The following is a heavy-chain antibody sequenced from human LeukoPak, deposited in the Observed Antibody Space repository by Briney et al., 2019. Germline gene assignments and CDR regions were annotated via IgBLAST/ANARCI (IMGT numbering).Heavy chain of an antibody. J-gene: IGHJ4*02. CDR2: IYWNDDK. CDR3: AHSLDYSGSYLNRFDY. CDR1: GFSLSTSGVG. Sequence: SGPTLVKPTQTLTLTCTFSGFSLSTSGVGVGWIRQPPGKALEWLALIYWNDDKRYGPSLKSRLTITKDTSKNQVVLTMTNMDPVDTATYYCAHSLDYSGSYLNRFDYWGQGTLVTVSS. V-gene: IGHV2-5*01. D-gene: IGHD1-26*01.